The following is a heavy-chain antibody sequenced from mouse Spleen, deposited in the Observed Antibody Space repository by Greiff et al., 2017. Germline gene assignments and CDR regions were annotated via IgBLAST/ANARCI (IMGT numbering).Heavy chain of an antibody. D-gene: IGHD1-1*01. CDR3: TREDYYGSSYGFAY. V-gene: IGHV1-15*01. CDR1: GYTFTDYE. Sequence: VQLQESGAELVRPGASVTLSCKASGYTFTDYEMHWVKQTPVHGLEWIGAIDPETGGTAYNQKFKGKAILTADKSSSTAYMELRSLTSEDSAVYYCTREDYYGSSYGFAYWGQGTLVTVSA. CDR2: IDPETGGT. J-gene: IGHJ3*01.